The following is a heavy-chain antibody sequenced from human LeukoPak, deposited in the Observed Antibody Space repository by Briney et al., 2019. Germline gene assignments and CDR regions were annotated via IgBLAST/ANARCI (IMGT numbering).Heavy chain of an antibody. V-gene: IGHV1-69*05. D-gene: IGHD7-27*01. J-gene: IGHJ4*02. CDR2: IIPISGTA. CDR3: ARGRLTGYSSIPFFFDY. CDR1: GGTFSSYA. Sequence: GASVKVSCKASGGTFSSYAISWVRQAPGQGLEWMGGIIPISGTANYAQKFQGRVTITTDESTSTAYMELSSLRSEDTAVYYCARGRLTGYSSIPFFFDYWGQGTLVTVSS.